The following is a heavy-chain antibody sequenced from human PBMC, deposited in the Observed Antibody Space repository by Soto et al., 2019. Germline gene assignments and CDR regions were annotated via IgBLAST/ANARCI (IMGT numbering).Heavy chain of an antibody. CDR2: ISGNKGNT. CDR3: ARGGRHCSGGSCYRQPTEFYFGMDV. J-gene: IGHJ6*02. V-gene: IGHV1-18*04. D-gene: IGHD2-15*01. Sequence: ASVKVSCKTSYYNFNSYGITWVRQAPGQGLEWMGWISGNKGNTNYAEKFQGRVTMTTDTSTSTAYMELRSLRSDDTAVYYCARGGRHCSGGSCYRQPTEFYFGMDVCGQGPKVTVSS. CDR1: YYNFNSYG.